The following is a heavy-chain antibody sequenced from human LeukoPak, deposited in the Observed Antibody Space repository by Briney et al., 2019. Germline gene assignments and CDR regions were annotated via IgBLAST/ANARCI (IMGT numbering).Heavy chain of an antibody. CDR3: AKDIQLST. CDR1: GFTFRDAA. V-gene: IGHV3-23*01. J-gene: IGHJ3*01. D-gene: IGHD5-24*01. CDR2: ISSSGNNA. Sequence: GGSLILSCAVSGFTFRDAAMTWVRQAPGKGLEWVSLISSSGNNAYYADSVKGRFTISRDNSKNTLSLQMNSLRVEDTAIYYCAKDIQLSTWGLGTMVTVSS.